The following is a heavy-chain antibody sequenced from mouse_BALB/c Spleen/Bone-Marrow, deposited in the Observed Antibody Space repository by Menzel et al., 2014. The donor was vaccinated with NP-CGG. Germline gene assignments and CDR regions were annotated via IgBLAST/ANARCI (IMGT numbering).Heavy chain of an antibody. V-gene: IGHV1-67*01. D-gene: IGHD1-1*01. CDR1: GYTFTDYA. Sequence: QVQLQQSGPELVRPGVSVKISCKGSGYTFTDYAMHWVKQSHAKSLEWIGVISTCSGNTNYNQKFKGKATMTVDKSSSTAYMELARLTSEDSAIYYCARSDYGSRGGYFDCWGQGTTLTVSS. J-gene: IGHJ2*01. CDR3: ARSDYGSRGGYFDC. CDR2: ISTCSGNT.